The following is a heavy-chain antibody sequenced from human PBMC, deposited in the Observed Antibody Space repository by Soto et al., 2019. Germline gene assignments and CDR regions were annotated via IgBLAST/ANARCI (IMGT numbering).Heavy chain of an antibody. CDR3: ARVTSVLGSECAYVGSWYDP. D-gene: IGHD5-12*01. CDR1: GGSIRTPDW. Sequence: SETLSLTCTVSGGSIRTPDWWSWVRQTPEKGLDWIGEIYHSGTPNYNPSLKSRVSMSVDKSNNQFSLKLYSVTAADTAVYYCARVTSVLGSECAYVGSWYDPWGQGTLVTVSS. V-gene: IGHV4-4*02. J-gene: IGHJ5*02. CDR2: IYHSGTP.